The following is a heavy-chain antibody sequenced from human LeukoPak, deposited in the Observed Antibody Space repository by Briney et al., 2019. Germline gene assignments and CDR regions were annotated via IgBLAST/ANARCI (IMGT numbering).Heavy chain of an antibody. V-gene: IGHV3-48*01. D-gene: IGHD2-2*01. J-gene: IGHJ4*02. CDR1: GFTFSSYS. CDR2: ISSSSSTI. Sequence: GGSLRLSCAASGFTFSSYSMNWVRQAPGKGLEWVSYISSSSSTIYYADSVKGRFTISRDNAKNTLYLEMNSLSVEDTAVYYCARAYCSSTSCSVNYWGQGTLVTVSS. CDR3: ARAYCSSTSCSVNY.